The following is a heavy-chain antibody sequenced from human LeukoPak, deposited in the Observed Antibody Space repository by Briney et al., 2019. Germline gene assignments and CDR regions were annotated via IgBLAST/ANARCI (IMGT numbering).Heavy chain of an antibody. CDR3: ARLALIHCSSTSCYAGIHFDY. V-gene: IGHV4-59*08. J-gene: IGHJ4*02. D-gene: IGHD2-2*01. CDR1: GGSISSYY. Sequence: PSETLSLSCTVSGGSISSYYWSWIRQPPGRGLKWIGNTYYSGSTNYNPSLNSRVTISVDTSKNQFSLKLSSVTAADTAVYYCARLALIHCSSTSCYAGIHFDYWGQGTLVTVSS. CDR2: TYYSGST.